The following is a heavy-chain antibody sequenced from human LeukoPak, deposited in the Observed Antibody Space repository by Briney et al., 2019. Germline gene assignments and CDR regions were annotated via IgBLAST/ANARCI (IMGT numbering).Heavy chain of an antibody. Sequence: SETLSLTCTVSGGSISSYYWSWIRQSPGKGLEWIGYIHYSGSTNYNPSLKSRVTISVDTSKNQFSLRLNSVTAAGTALYYCARGSRGGYNWFDPWGQGTLVIVSS. D-gene: IGHD3-16*01. V-gene: IGHV4-59*01. J-gene: IGHJ5*02. CDR1: GGSISSYY. CDR3: ARGSRGGYNWFDP. CDR2: IHYSGST.